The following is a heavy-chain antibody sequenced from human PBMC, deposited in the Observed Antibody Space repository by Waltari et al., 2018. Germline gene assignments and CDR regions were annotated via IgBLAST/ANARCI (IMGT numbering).Heavy chain of an antibody. J-gene: IGHJ4*02. CDR1: GFPFSSYA. V-gene: IGHV3-23*01. Sequence: EVQLLESGGGLVQPGGSLRLSCAASGFPFSSYAMSWVRQAPGKGLEGVSAISGSGGSTYYADSVKGRFTISRDNSKNTLYLQMNSLRAEDTAVYYCARDRSGNSLFDSWGQGTLVTVSS. CDR2: ISGSGGST. CDR3: ARDRSGNSLFDS. D-gene: IGHD3-10*01.